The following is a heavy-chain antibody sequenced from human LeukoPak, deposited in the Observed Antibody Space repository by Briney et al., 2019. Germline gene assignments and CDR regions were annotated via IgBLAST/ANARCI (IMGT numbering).Heavy chain of an antibody. Sequence: GGSLRLSCAASGFTVSSNYMSWVRQAPGKGLEWVSVIYSGGSTYYADSVKGRFTISRDNSKNTLYLQMNSLRAEDTAVYYCARAPYYYDSSGPHPGAFDIWGQGTMVTVSS. CDR1: GFTVSSNY. D-gene: IGHD3-22*01. CDR3: ARAPYYYDSSGPHPGAFDI. CDR2: IYSGGST. V-gene: IGHV3-53*01. J-gene: IGHJ3*02.